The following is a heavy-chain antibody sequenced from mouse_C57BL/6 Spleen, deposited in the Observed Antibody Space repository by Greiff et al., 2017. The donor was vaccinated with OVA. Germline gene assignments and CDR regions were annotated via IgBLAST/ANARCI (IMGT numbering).Heavy chain of an antibody. D-gene: IGHD1-1*01. V-gene: IGHV1-55*01. CDR2: IYPGSGST. Sequence: QVQLQQPGAELVKPGASVKMSCKASGYTFTSYWITWVKQRPGQGLEWIGDIYPGSGSTNYNEKFKSKATLTVDTSSSTAYMQLSSLTSEDSAVYYCARVEYYGTLFAYWGQGTLVTVSA. CDR3: ARVEYYGTLFAY. CDR1: GYTFTSYW. J-gene: IGHJ3*01.